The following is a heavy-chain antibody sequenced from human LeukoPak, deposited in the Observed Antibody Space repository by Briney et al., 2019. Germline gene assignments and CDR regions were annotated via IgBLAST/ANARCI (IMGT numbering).Heavy chain of an antibody. J-gene: IGHJ2*01. CDR2: IYSGGST. CDR3: AKGPTSSWNDNSDGFEGNSWYFDL. V-gene: IGHV3-53*01. Sequence: GGSLRLSCAASGFTVSSNYMSWVRQAPGKGLEWVSVIYSGGSTYYADSVKGRFTISRDNPKKTLHLQMGSLRVEDTAVYYCAKGPTSSWNDNSDGFEGNSWYFDLWGRGTRVTVSS. CDR1: GFTVSSNY. D-gene: IGHD1-1*01.